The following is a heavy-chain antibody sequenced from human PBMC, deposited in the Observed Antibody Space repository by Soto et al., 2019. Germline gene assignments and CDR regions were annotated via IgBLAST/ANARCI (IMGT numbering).Heavy chain of an antibody. CDR2: IIPIFGTA. Sequence: SVKVSCKASGGTFSSYAISWVRRAPGQGLEWMGGIIPIFGTANYAQKFQGRVTITADKSTSTAYMELSSLRSEDTAVYYCASRSYDFWSGPAHYYYGMDVWGQGTTVTVSS. D-gene: IGHD3-3*01. CDR3: ASRSYDFWSGPAHYYYGMDV. J-gene: IGHJ6*02. V-gene: IGHV1-69*06. CDR1: GGTFSSYA.